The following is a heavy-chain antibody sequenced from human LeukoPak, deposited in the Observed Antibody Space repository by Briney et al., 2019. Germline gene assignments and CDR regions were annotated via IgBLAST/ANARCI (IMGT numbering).Heavy chain of an antibody. Sequence: SVTVSCKASGGTFSSYAISWARQAPGQGLEWMGGIIPIFGTANYAQKFQGRVTITADESTSTAYMELSSLRSEDTAVYYCARDGEYCSSTSCYRAFDYWGQGTLVTVSS. CDR2: IIPIFGTA. CDR1: GGTFSSYA. J-gene: IGHJ4*02. V-gene: IGHV1-69*13. D-gene: IGHD2-2*02. CDR3: ARDGEYCSSTSCYRAFDY.